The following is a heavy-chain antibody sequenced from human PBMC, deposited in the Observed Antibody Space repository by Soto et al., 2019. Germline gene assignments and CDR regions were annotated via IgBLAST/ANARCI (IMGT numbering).Heavy chain of an antibody. D-gene: IGHD1-26*01. V-gene: IGHV3-48*03. J-gene: IGHJ3*02. CDR2: ISSSGSTI. Sequence: GGSLRLSCAASGFTFSSYEMNWVRQAPGKGLEWVSHISSSGSTIDYADSVKGQCAISRDNAKDSLDLQMKNLRAEDTAVYDCARDSEAYSGGSDTFDIGGQGTMVTVSS. CDR1: GFTFSSYE. CDR3: ARDSEAYSGGSDTFDI.